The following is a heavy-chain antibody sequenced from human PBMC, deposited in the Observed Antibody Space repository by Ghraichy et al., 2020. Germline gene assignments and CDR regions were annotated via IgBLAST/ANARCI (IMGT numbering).Heavy chain of an antibody. CDR2: IYDSGST. J-gene: IGHJ6*03. CDR3: ARVRYYYESSGYSLNYHYYMDV. Sequence: SETLSLTCTVSGGSTSSYYWSWIRQPPGKGLEWIGYIYDSGSTNYNPSLKSRVTISVDMSKNQFSLKLSSVTAADTAVYYCARVRYYYESSGYSLNYHYYMDVWGKGTTVTVSS. V-gene: IGHV4-59*01. CDR1: GGSTSSYY. D-gene: IGHD3-22*01.